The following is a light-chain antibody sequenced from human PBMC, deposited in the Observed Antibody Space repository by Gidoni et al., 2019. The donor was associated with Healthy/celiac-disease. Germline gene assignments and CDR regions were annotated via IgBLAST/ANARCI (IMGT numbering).Light chain of an antibody. CDR2: LGS. Sequence: DLVMTQSPLSLPVTPGEPASIPCRSSQSLLHSNGYNYLDWYLQKPGQSPQLLIYLGSNRASGVPDRFSGSGSGTDFTLKISRVEAEDVGVYYCMQALQTPYDFGQGTKLEIK. J-gene: IGKJ2*01. V-gene: IGKV2-28*01. CDR3: MQALQTPYD. CDR1: QSLLHSNGYNY.